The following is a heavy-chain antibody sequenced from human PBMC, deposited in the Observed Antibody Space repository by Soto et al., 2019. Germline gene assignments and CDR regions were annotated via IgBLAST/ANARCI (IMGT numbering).Heavy chain of an antibody. D-gene: IGHD6-13*01. CDR3: ARVGYSSSWTPVYFRGWFDP. Sequence: QVQLVQSGAEVKKPGSSVKVSCKASGGTFSSYAISWVRQAPGQGLEWMGGIIPIFGTANYAQKFQGRVTITADKSTGTAYMELSSLRSEDTAVYYCARVGYSSSWTPVYFRGWFDPWGQGTLVTVSS. CDR1: GGTFSSYA. V-gene: IGHV1-69*06. CDR2: IIPIFGTA. J-gene: IGHJ5*02.